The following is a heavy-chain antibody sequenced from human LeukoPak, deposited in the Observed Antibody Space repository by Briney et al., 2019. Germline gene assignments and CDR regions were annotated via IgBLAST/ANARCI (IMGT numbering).Heavy chain of an antibody. V-gene: IGHV3-7*01. Sequence: PGGSLRLSCAASGFTFTTYWMSWVRQAPGKGLGWVASINQDGTEKYYVDSVKGRFTISRDNAKNSLYLQMNSLRAEDTAVYYCAREGVRDTGVDYWGQGTLVTVSS. CDR1: GFTFTTYW. CDR2: INQDGTEK. J-gene: IGHJ4*02. D-gene: IGHD3-10*02. CDR3: AREGVRDTGVDY.